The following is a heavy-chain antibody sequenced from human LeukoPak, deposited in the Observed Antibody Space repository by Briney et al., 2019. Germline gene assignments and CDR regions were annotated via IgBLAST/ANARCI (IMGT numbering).Heavy chain of an antibody. Sequence: TGGSLRLSCAASGFTFSSYAMSWVRQAPGKGLEWVSAISGSGGSTYYADSVKGRFTISRDNSKNTLFLQMNSLRAEDTAVYYCANHILGYCSGGSCANFDHWGQGTLVTVSS. CDR2: ISGSGGST. CDR1: GFTFSSYA. CDR3: ANHILGYCSGGSCANFDH. V-gene: IGHV3-23*01. D-gene: IGHD2-15*01. J-gene: IGHJ4*02.